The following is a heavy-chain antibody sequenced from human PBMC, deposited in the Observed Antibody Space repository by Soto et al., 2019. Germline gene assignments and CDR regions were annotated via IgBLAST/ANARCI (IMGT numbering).Heavy chain of an antibody. V-gene: IGHV6-1*01. J-gene: IGHJ4*02. D-gene: IGHD6-6*01. CDR2: TYYRSKWYN. CDR3: ASYSSSVAGSTPEYYFDY. Sequence: PSQTLSLTCAISGDSVSSNRAAWNWIRQSPSRGLEWLGRTYYRSKWYNDYAVSVKSRITINPDTSKNQFSLQLNSVTPEDTAVYYCASYSSSVAGSTPEYYFDYWGQGTLVTVSS. CDR1: GDSVSSNRAA.